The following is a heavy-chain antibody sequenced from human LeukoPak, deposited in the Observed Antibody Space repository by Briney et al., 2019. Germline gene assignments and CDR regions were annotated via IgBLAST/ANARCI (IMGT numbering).Heavy chain of an antibody. CDR2: IRYDGSNK. CDR3: AKAASYSNYFDY. CDR1: GFTFSSYG. Sequence: GGSLRLSCAASGFTFSSYGMHWVRQAPGKGLEWVAFIRYDGSNKYYADSAKGRFTISRDNPKNTLYLQMNSLRAEDTAVYYCAKAASYSNYFDYWGQGTLVTVSS. V-gene: IGHV3-30*02. J-gene: IGHJ4*02. D-gene: IGHD4-11*01.